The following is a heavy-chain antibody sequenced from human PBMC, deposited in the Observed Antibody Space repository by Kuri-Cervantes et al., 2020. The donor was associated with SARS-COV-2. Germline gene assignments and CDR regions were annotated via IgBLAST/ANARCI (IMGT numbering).Heavy chain of an antibody. V-gene: IGHV3-66*01. CDR1: GFTVRSNY. Sequence: LAASGFTVRSNYMSWVRQAPGKGLEWVSVIYSGGSTYYADSVKGRFTISRDNSKNTLYLQMNSLRAEDTAVYYCARGLALGYYYMDVWGEGTTVTVSS. J-gene: IGHJ6*03. CDR2: IYSGGST. D-gene: IGHD7-27*01. CDR3: ARGLALGYYYMDV.